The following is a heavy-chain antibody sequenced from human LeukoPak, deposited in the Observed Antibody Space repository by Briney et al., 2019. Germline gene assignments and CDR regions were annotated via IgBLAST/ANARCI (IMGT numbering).Heavy chain of an antibody. CDR2: ISAYNGNT. J-gene: IGHJ4*02. Sequence: ASVTVSCKASGYTFTSYGISWVRQAPGQGLEWMGWISAYNGNTNYAQKLQGRVTMTTDTSTSTAYMELRSLRSDDTAVYYCARGPGRVVVPAANYDYWGQGTLVIVSS. CDR1: GYTFTSYG. D-gene: IGHD2-2*01. V-gene: IGHV1-18*01. CDR3: ARGPGRVVVPAANYDY.